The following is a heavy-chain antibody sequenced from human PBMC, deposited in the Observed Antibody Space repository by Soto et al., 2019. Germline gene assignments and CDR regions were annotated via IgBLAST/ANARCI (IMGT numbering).Heavy chain of an antibody. CDR3: ARVSLWEDSSGYWRAFDI. J-gene: IGHJ3*02. CDR1: GGSISSYY. V-gene: IGHV4-59*01. CDR2: IYYSGST. Sequence: PSETLSLTCTVSGGSISSYYWSWIRQPPGKGLEWLGYIYYSGSTNYTPSLKSRATISVDTSKNQFSLKLSSVTAADTAVYSCARVSLWEDSSGYWRAFDIRGQGTMVTVSS. D-gene: IGHD3-22*01.